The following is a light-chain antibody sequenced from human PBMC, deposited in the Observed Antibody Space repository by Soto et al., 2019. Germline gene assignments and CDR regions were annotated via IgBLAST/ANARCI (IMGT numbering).Light chain of an antibody. CDR2: AAS. V-gene: IGKV1-39*01. CDR1: QSISSY. Sequence: DIQMTQSPSSLSASVGDRVTITCRASQSISSYLNWYQQKPGKAPKLLIYAASSLQSGVPSRFSGSGSWTDFTLTISSLQPEDFATDYCQQSYSTPVFGQGTKLEIK. CDR3: QQSYSTPV. J-gene: IGKJ2*01.